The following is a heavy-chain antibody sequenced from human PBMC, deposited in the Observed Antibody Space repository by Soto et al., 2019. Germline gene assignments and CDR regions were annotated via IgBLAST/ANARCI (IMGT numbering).Heavy chain of an antibody. CDR1: GGSISSSSYY. CDR3: ASEIVATIGSDNYYYGMDV. CDR2: IYYSGST. V-gene: IGHV4-39*01. D-gene: IGHD5-12*01. J-gene: IGHJ6*02. Sequence: PSETLSLTCTVSGGSISSSSYYWGWIRQPPGKGLEWIGSIYYSGSTYYNPSLKSRVTISVDTSKNQFSLKLSSVTAADTAVYYCASEIVATIGSDNYYYGMDVWGQGTTVTVSS.